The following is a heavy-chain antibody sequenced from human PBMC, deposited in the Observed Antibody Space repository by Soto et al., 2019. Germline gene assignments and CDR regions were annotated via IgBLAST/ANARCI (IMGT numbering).Heavy chain of an antibody. J-gene: IGHJ4*02. CDR3: ARVGSASLMVVVIADH. CDR1: GFTFGDYA. D-gene: IGHD3-22*01. V-gene: IGHV3-49*03. Sequence: LRLSCTTSGFTFGDYAMSWFRQAPGKVLEWLGFIRSKGYGGTTQYAASVKGRFTISRDDSESIAYLQMDSLKTEDTALYYCARVGSASLMVVVIADHWGQGTQVTVSS. CDR2: IRSKGYGGTT.